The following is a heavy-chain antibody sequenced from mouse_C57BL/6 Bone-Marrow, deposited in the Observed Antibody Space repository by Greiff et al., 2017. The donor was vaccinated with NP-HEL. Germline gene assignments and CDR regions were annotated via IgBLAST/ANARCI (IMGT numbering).Heavy chain of an antibody. Sequence: VQLQQPGTELVKPGASVKLSCKASGYTFTSYWMHWVKQRPGQGLEWIGTINPSNGGTNYNAKFKSKATLTVDKSSSTAYMQLSSLTSECSAVYYCARPSITTVVAVYWYFDVWGTGTTGTVSS. J-gene: IGHJ1*03. D-gene: IGHD1-1*01. CDR2: INPSNGGT. CDR1: GYTFTSYW. V-gene: IGHV1-53*01. CDR3: ARPSITTVVAVYWYFDV.